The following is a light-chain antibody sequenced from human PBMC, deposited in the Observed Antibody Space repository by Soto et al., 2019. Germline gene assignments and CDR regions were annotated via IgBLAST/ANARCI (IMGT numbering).Light chain of an antibody. CDR3: QSYDSSLSGSV. J-gene: IGLJ1*01. V-gene: IGLV1-40*01. CDR2: GNS. Sequence: QSVLTQPPSVSGAPGQRVTISCTGSSSNIGAGYDVHWYRQLPGRAPKLLIHGNSNRPSGVPDRFSGSKSGTSASLPNTVLQAPVAADYYRQSYDSSLSGSVFGTGTKVTVL. CDR1: SSNIGAGYD.